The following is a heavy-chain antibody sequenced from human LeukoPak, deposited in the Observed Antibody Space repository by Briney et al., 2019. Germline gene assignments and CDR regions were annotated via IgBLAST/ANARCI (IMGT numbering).Heavy chain of an antibody. V-gene: IGHV5-51*01. J-gene: IGHJ3*02. CDR1: GYSFTSYW. CDR3: ARPSYSGSYYAAFDI. Sequence: GESLKISCKGSGYSFTSYWIGWVRQMPGKGLEWMGIIYPGDSDTRYSPSFQGQVTISADKSISTAYLQWSSLKASDTAMYYCARPSYSGSYYAAFDIWGQGTMVTVSS. D-gene: IGHD1-26*01. CDR2: IYPGDSDT.